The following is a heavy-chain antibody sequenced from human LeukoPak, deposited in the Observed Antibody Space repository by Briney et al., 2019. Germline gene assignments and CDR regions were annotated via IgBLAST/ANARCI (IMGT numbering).Heavy chain of an antibody. CDR1: GFTFSSYA. J-gene: IGHJ4*02. CDR3: TRGGVDY. V-gene: IGHV3-74*01. CDR2: TNSDGSTT. Sequence: GGSLRLSCAASGFTFSSYAMSWVRQAPGKGLVWVSRTNSDGSTTTYADSVKGRFTISRDNAKNTLYLQMNSLRAEDTALYYCTRGGVDYWGQGTLVTVSS. D-gene: IGHD3-16*01.